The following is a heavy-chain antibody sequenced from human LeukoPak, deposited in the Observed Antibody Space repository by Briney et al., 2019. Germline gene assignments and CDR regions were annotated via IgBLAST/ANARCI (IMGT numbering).Heavy chain of an antibody. V-gene: IGHV4-34*01. CDR3: ARGPMARGAPYGRV. D-gene: IGHD3-10*01. CDR1: GGSFSGYY. CDR2: INHSGST. J-gene: IGHJ4*02. Sequence: SETLSLTCAVYGGSFSGYYWSWIRQPPGKGLEWIGEINHSGSTNYNPSLKSRVTISVDTSKNQFSLKLSSVTAADTAVYYCARGPMARGAPYGRVWGQGTLVTVSS.